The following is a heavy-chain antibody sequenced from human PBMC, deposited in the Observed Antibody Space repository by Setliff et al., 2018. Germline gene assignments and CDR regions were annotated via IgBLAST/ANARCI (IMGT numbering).Heavy chain of an antibody. J-gene: IGHJ6*03. D-gene: IGHD3-3*01. CDR1: GGSISNSTFY. CDR3: ARMSGFLYMDV. V-gene: IGHV4-39*07. CDR2: INYYGSIFDDGTTYST. Sequence: NPSETLSLTCTVSGGSISNSTFYWGWIRQPPGKGLEWIGSINYYGSIFDDGTTYSTYYNPSLKSRATISIDTSKSQFFLKLNSVTAADTAVYYCARMSGFLYMDVWGKGTPVTVSS.